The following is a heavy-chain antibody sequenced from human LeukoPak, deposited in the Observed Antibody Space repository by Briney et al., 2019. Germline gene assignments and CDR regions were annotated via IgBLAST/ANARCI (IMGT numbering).Heavy chain of an antibody. CDR1: GFTFSSYS. D-gene: IGHD5-12*01. V-gene: IGHV3-48*02. Sequence: GGSLRLSCAASGFTFSSYSMNWVRQAPGKGPEYISYISSSSSTIYYADSVKGRFTISRDNAKNSLYLQMNSLRDEDTAVYYCARASGSHFDYWGQGTLVTVSS. CDR2: ISSSSSTI. J-gene: IGHJ4*02. CDR3: ARASGSHFDY.